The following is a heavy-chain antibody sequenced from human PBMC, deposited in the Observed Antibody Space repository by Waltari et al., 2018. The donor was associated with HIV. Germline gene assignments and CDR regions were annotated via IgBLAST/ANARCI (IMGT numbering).Heavy chain of an antibody. Sequence: QVQLQQSGPGLVKPSQTLSLPCAIPGASVPSNSAAWNWIRQSTSRGLEWLGRTYYRSKWYNDYAVSVKSRMTINSDTSKNQFSLQLNSVTPEDTAVYYCARDQTYSGWSSFDSWGQGTLVTVSS. CDR2: TYYRSKWYN. CDR1: GASVPSNSAA. CDR3: ARDQTYSGWSSFDS. J-gene: IGHJ4*02. D-gene: IGHD6-19*01. V-gene: IGHV6-1*01.